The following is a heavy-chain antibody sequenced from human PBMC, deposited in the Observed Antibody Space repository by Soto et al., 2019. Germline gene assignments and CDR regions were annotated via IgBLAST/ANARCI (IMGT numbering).Heavy chain of an antibody. CDR3: ARPIVVVPAAMDPPLVFEI. Sequence: QVQLQQWGAGLLKPSETLSLTCAVYGGSFSGYYWSWIRQPPGKGLEWIGEINHSGSTNYNPSLKSRVTISVDTSKNQLSLNLSSVTAADTAVYYCARPIVVVPAAMDPPLVFEIWGQGTMVTVSS. J-gene: IGHJ3*02. CDR2: INHSGST. D-gene: IGHD2-2*01. CDR1: GGSFSGYY. V-gene: IGHV4-34*01.